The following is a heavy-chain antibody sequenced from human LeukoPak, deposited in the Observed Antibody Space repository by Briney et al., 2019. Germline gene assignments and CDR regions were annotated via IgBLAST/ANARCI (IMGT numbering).Heavy chain of an antibody. V-gene: IGHV3-23*01. CDR1: GFTFSSYA. CDR2: ISGSGGST. CDR3: AKEGTGGSYFYDSSGYAFDY. J-gene: IGHJ4*02. D-gene: IGHD3-22*01. Sequence: PGGSLRLSCAASGFTFSSYAMSWVRQAPGKGLEWVSAISGSGGSTYYADSVKGRFTISRDNSKNTLYLQMNSLRAEDTAVYYCAKEGTGGSYFYDSSGYAFDYWGQGTLVTVSS.